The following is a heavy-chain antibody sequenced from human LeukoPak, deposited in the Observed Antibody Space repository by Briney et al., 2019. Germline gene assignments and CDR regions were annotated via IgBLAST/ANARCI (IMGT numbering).Heavy chain of an antibody. Sequence: PGGSLRLSCAASGFTFSSYGMHWVRQAPGKGLEWVAVISYDGSNKYYADSVKGRFTISRDNSKNTLYLQMNSLRAEDTAVYYCAKDYFVGYSSGCPFDYWGQGTLVTVSS. D-gene: IGHD6-19*01. V-gene: IGHV3-30*18. CDR1: GFTFSSYG. CDR2: ISYDGSNK. CDR3: AKDYFVGYSSGCPFDY. J-gene: IGHJ4*02.